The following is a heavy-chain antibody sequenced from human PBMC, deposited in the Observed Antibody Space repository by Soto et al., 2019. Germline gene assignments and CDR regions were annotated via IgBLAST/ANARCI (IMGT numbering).Heavy chain of an antibody. CDR3: ARDSRGYSYGYVDY. J-gene: IGHJ4*02. CDR1: GVSISSGGYY. D-gene: IGHD5-18*01. V-gene: IGHV4-31*03. Sequence: SETVSLTCTVSGVSISSGGYYWSWIRQHPGKGLEWIGYIYHSGSTYYNPSLKSRVTISVDTSKNQFSLKLSSVTAADTAVYYCARDSRGYSYGYVDYWGQGTLVTVSS. CDR2: IYHSGST.